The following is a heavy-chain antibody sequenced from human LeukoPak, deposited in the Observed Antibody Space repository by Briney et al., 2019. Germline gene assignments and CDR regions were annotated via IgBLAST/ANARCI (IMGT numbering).Heavy chain of an antibody. J-gene: IGHJ4*02. CDR3: ARVGYNYTYDY. CDR1: GFNFTFYS. Sequence: GGSLRLSCAASGFNFTFYSFNWVRQAPGKGLVWVSRISSDGSTTSYADSVKGRFTISRDNAKNTLYLQMNSLRAEDTAVYSCARVGYNYTYDYWGQGTLVTVSS. D-gene: IGHD1-1*01. CDR2: ISSDGSTT. V-gene: IGHV3-74*01.